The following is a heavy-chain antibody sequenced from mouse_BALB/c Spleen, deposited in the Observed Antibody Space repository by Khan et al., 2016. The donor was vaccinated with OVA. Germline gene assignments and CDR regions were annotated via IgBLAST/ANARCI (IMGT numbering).Heavy chain of an antibody. CDR1: GFNIKDYY. Sequence: VQLQQSGAELVRPGALVKLSCKASGFNIKDYYMYWVKQRPEQGLEWIGWIDPENGETVYDPKFQGKASITANTSSNTAYLQLSSLTSEDTAVYYCTRSGYSAWFAYWGQGTPVTVSA. CDR3: TRSGYSAWFAY. V-gene: IGHV14-1*02. J-gene: IGHJ3*01. CDR2: IDPENGET.